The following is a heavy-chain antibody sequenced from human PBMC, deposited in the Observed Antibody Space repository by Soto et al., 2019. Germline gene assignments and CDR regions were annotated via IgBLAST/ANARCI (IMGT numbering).Heavy chain of an antibody. CDR3: ARSDWGNSYSYYYYGMDV. CDR2: ISYDGSNK. CDR1: GFTFSSYA. D-gene: IGHD5-18*01. V-gene: IGHV3-30-3*01. Sequence: QVQLVESGGGAVQPGRSLRLSCAASGFTFSSYAMHWVRQAPGKGLEWVAVISYDGSNKYYADSVKGRFTISRDNSKNTLYLQMNSLRAEDTAVYYCARSDWGNSYSYYYYGMDVWGQGTTVTVSS. J-gene: IGHJ6*02.